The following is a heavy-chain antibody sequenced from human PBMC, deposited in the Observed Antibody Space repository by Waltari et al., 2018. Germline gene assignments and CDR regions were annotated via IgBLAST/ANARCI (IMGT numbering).Heavy chain of an antibody. CDR3: ARDLPLRGYYDSSGYTFDY. V-gene: IGHV3-30*01. CDR2: ISYDGSNK. CDR1: GFTFRSYR. Sequence: QVQLVESGGGVVQPGRSLRLSCAAHGFTFRSYRLPRVRQAPGKGLEWVAVISYDGSNKYYADSVKGRFTISRDNSKSTLYLQMNSLRAEDTAVEYCARDLPLRGYYDSSGYTFDYWGQGTLVTVSS. J-gene: IGHJ4*02. D-gene: IGHD3-22*01.